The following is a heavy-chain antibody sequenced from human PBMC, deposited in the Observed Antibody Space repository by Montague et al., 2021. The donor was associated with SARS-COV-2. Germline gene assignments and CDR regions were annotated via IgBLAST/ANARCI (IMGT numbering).Heavy chain of an antibody. CDR2: IYSSGTT. V-gene: IGHV4-31*03. D-gene: IGHD3-10*01. CDR3: ARGMYGLTKTTDAFDI. J-gene: IGHJ3*02. Sequence: TLSLTCTVSGGSIRSSDNYWSWIRQHPGKGLEWIGYIYSSGTTYYNPSLRSRVTISVDTSKKQFSLKLSSVTAADTAVYYCARGMYGLTKTTDAFDIWGQGTMVSVSS. CDR1: GGSIRSSDNY.